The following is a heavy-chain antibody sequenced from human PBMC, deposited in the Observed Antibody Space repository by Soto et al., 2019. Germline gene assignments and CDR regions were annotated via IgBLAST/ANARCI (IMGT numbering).Heavy chain of an antibody. Sequence: TLSLTGPVSGWYIGSGSYFWPWIRQPPGKGLEWIGYIYYSGSTYYNPSLKSRVTISVDTSKNQFSLKLSSVTAADTAVYYCARDGQDYGMDVWGQGNTVTGSS. CDR1: GWYIGSGSYF. CDR2: IYYSGST. CDR3: ARDGQDYGMDV. J-gene: IGHJ6*02. V-gene: IGHV4-30-4*01.